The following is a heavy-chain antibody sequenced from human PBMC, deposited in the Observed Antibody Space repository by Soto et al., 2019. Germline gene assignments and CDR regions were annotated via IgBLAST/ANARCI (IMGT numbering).Heavy chain of an antibody. J-gene: IGHJ6*03. D-gene: IGHD6-13*01. V-gene: IGHV3-48*01. CDR3: ARDRSGYSGTWYYYYMDV. CDR1: GFTFSSYS. CDR2: ISSSSSSI. Sequence: GGSLRLSCAASGFTFSSYSMNWVRQAPGKGLEWISYISSSSSSIYYADSVKGRFTISRDSAKNSLYLQMNSLRAEDTAVYYCARDRSGYSGTWYYYYMDVWAKGPRSPSP.